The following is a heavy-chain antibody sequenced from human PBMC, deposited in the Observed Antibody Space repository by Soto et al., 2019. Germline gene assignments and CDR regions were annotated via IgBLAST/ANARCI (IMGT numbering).Heavy chain of an antibody. CDR1: GFNVKKHY. CDR3: ARELIAAHGGNYYYYGMDV. Sequence: GEALRLSWAVAGFNVKKHYKDWVRQASGKGLEWVSSFLKKGDTYYAGTRKGRFTISRDNSQNTLYLQMNSLRAEDTAVYYCARELIAAHGGNYYYYGMDVWGQGTTVTVSS. CDR2: FLKKGDT. J-gene: IGHJ6*02. D-gene: IGHD6-13*01. V-gene: IGHV3-53*01.